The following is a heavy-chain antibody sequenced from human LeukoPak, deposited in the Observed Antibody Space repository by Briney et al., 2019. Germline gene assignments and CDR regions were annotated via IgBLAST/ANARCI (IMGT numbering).Heavy chain of an antibody. CDR1: GYTFTSYY. J-gene: IGHJ4*02. V-gene: IGHV1-2*02. CDR2: INPNSGGT. Sequence: SVKVSCKASGYTFTSYYMHWVRQAPGQGLEWMGWINPNSGGTNYAQKFQGRGTMTRETSISTAYMELSSLRSDDTAVYYCARGYYDSSGYSPWGYWGQGTLVTVSS. CDR3: ARGYYDSSGYSPWGY. D-gene: IGHD3-22*01.